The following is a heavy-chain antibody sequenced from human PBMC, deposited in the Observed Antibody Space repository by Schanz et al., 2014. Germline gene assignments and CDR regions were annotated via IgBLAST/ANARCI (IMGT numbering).Heavy chain of an antibody. CDR2: ISTSNGNT. Sequence: QVQLVQSGAEVKKPGSPVKVSCKSSGGTFSSYAISWVRQAPGQGLEWMGWISTSNGNTNYIQKLQGRVTMTTDTSANTAYMELRSLRSDDTAHYYCVRVPSRDVSFDLWGRGTLVTVSS. CDR3: VRVPSRDVSFDL. J-gene: IGHJ2*01. D-gene: IGHD3-16*01. CDR1: GGTFSSYA. V-gene: IGHV1-18*01.